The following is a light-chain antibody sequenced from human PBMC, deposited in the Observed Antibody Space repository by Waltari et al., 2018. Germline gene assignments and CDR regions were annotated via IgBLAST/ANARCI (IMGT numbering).Light chain of an antibody. CDR3: SSDASSSAHYV. J-gene: IGLJ1*01. Sequence: QSALTQPASVSGSPGQSITIPCTGTSRDVGGYNFVSWYQQHPGKAPKLLIYGVTNRPSGVSNRFSGSKAGNTASLTISGLQAEDEADYYCSSDASSSAHYVFGSGTKVTVL. CDR2: GVT. CDR1: SRDVGGYNF. V-gene: IGLV2-14*03.